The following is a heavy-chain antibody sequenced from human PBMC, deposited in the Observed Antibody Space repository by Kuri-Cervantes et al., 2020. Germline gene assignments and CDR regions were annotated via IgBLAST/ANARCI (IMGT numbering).Heavy chain of an antibody. D-gene: IGHD3-3*01. V-gene: IGHV4-38-2*02. Sequence: GSLRLSCTVSGYSISSGYCWGWIRQPPGKGLEWIGSIYHSGSTYYNPSLKSRVTISVDTSKNQFSLKLSSVTAADAAVYYCARPDTILDWYFDLWGRGTLVTVSS. CDR2: IYHSGST. J-gene: IGHJ2*01. CDR1: GYSISSGYC. CDR3: ARPDTILDWYFDL.